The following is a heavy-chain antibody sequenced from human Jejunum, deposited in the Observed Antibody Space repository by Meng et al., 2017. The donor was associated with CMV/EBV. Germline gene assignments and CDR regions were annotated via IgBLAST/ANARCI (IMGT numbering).Heavy chain of an antibody. J-gene: IGHJ5*02. CDR1: GYRFTGYY. V-gene: IGHV1-2*02. Sequence: SGYRFTGYYIHWVRQAPGQGLEWMGWNNPRSGGTNYAQKFQGRVIMTTDTSINTAYMELTSLKSDDTAIYYCAREGCGGECYGWFDPWGQGTLVTVSS. CDR2: NNPRSGGT. CDR3: AREGCGGECYGWFDP. D-gene: IGHD2-21*01.